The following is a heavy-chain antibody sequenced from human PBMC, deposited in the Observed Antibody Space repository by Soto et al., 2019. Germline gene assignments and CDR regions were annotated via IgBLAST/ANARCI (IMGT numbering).Heavy chain of an antibody. CDR2: INPSNDIT. CDR3: MGGGWGGWPIDY. D-gene: IGHD1-26*01. CDR1: RYPLSAYY. V-gene: IGHV1-2*02. J-gene: IGHJ4*02. Sequence: SVHVTFQTSRYPLSAYYVHWAGPAPGRGFRWLGWINPSNDITTFSEFFQGSITITSETSTNTVQMELNMLTADETTVDYCMGGGWGGWPIDYWGQGTKVTVSS.